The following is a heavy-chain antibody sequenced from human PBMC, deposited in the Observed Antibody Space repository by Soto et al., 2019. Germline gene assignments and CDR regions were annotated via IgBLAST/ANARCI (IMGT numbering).Heavy chain of an antibody. CDR3: ARRPGGGGY. V-gene: IGHV3-53*01. CDR2: IYSGGYT. D-gene: IGHD3-10*01. Sequence: EVQLVESGGGLIQPGGSLRLSCAVSGFTVSNNYMSWVRQAPGKGLEGVSVIYSGGYTAYGDSVKGRFTISRDNSKNKLYLQISSRGAEAPALFYGARRPGGGGYWGQGTLVTVSS. J-gene: IGHJ4*02. CDR1: GFTVSNNY.